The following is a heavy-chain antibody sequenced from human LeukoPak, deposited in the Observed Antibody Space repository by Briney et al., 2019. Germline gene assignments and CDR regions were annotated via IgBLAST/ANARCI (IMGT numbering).Heavy chain of an antibody. Sequence: PGGSLRLSCAAFGFTFSSYGMHWVRQAPGKGLEWVAFIRYDGSNKYYADSVKGRFTISRDNSKNTLYLQMNSLRAEDTAVYYCAKDGYGDYGGYYFDYWGQGTLVTVSS. CDR3: AKDGYGDYGGYYFDY. CDR2: IRYDGSNK. CDR1: GFTFSSYG. D-gene: IGHD4-17*01. J-gene: IGHJ4*02. V-gene: IGHV3-30*02.